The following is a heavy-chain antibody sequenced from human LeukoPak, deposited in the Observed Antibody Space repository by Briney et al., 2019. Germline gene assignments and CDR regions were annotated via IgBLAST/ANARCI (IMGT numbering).Heavy chain of an antibody. CDR1: GFTFSTYS. V-gene: IGHV3-23*01. D-gene: IGHD2/OR15-2a*01. Sequence: GGSLRLSCAASGFTFSTYSMSWVRQAPGKGLEWVSAIRGGAENTYYADSVRGRFTISRDNYKDTLTLQMNSLRAEDTAIYYCAILSWDGRGTFSWGQGTLVTVSS. J-gene: IGHJ5*02. CDR3: AILSWDGRGTFS. CDR2: IRGGAENT.